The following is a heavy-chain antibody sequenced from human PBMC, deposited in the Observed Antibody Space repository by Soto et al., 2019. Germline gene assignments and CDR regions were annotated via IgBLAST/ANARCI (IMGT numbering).Heavy chain of an antibody. CDR1: GYTFTGYY. J-gene: IGHJ5*02. D-gene: IGHD2-15*01. Sequence: QVQLVQSGAEVKKPGASVKVSCKASGYTFTGYYMHWVRQAPGQGLEWMGWINPNSGGTNYAQKFQGRVTMTRDTSISTAYMELSRLRSDDTDVYYCARDCSGGSWGNWFDPWGQGTMVTVSS. V-gene: IGHV1-2*02. CDR2: INPNSGGT. CDR3: ARDCSGGSWGNWFDP.